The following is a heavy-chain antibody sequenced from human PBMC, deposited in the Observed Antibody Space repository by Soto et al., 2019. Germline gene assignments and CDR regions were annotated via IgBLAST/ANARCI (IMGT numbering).Heavy chain of an antibody. CDR3: ARVEPDIVVVFGLGFDP. J-gene: IGHJ5*02. Sequence: QVQLVQSGAEVKKPGASVKVSCKASGYTFTSYGISWVRQAPGQRLEWMGWISAYNGNTNYAQKLQGRVTMTTDTSTSTAYMELRSLRSDDTAVYYCARVEPDIVVVFGLGFDPWGQGTLVTVSS. V-gene: IGHV1-18*01. CDR2: ISAYNGNT. CDR1: GYTFTSYG. D-gene: IGHD2-2*01.